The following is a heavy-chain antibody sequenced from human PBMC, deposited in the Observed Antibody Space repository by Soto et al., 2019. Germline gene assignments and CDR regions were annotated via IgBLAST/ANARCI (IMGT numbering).Heavy chain of an antibody. CDR2: VSTSGNV. D-gene: IGHD3-3*01. CDR3: ARDNNDFWSLYPLAFDY. V-gene: IGHV4-4*07. J-gene: IGHJ4*02. Sequence: SETLSLTXTVSGGSLTKYYWSWIRQPAGKGLEWIGRVSTSGNVVSKASLRSRLTMSVDTSKNQFSLRLTSVTAADTAVYYCARDNNDFWSLYPLAFDYWGQGALVTVSS. CDR1: GGSLTKYY.